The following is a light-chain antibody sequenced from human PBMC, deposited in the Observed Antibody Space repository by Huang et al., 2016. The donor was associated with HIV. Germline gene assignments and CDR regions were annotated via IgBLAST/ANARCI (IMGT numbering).Light chain of an antibody. CDR3: QQYVSAPLT. CDR1: LNITSNF. Sequence: EIVLTQSPGTLSLSPGERAALSCRASLNITSNFLAWYQQKPGQAPRLLIYGASSRAIGIPDRFVGSGSGTHFTLTIARLGPEDSAVYYCQQYVSAPLTFGGGTGVEI. V-gene: IGKV3-20*01. CDR2: GAS. J-gene: IGKJ4*01.